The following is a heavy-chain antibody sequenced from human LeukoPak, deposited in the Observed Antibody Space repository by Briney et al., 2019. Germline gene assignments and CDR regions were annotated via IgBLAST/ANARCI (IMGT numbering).Heavy chain of an antibody. CDR1: GLNFGDSA. Sequence: GGSLRLSCVASGLNFGDSAMHWVRQAPGKGLEWVSLISADGGSTFCSDSVKGRFSISRDNSKNSLYLQMDSLRSEDTAMYYCAKESGKFDYWGQGTLVAVSS. V-gene: IGHV3-43*02. CDR2: ISADGGST. J-gene: IGHJ4*02. CDR3: AKESGKFDY.